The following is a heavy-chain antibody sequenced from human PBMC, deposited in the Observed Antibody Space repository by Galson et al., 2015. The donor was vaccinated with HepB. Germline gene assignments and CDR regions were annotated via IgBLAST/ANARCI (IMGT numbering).Heavy chain of an antibody. D-gene: IGHD4-23*01. J-gene: IGHJ4*02. CDR3: ARHDYGGNSYYFDY. V-gene: IGHV3-11*06. Sequence: SLRLSCAASGFTFSDYYMSWIRQAPGKGLDWISYISSSSSYTNYADSVKGRFTISRDNAKNSLYLQMNSLRAEDTAVYYCARHDYGGNSYYFDYWGQGTLVTVSS. CDR2: ISSSSSYT. CDR1: GFTFSDYY.